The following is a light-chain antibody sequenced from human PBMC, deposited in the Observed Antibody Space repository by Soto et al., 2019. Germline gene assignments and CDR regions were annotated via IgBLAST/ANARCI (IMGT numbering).Light chain of an antibody. CDR3: QQYGSSLALT. V-gene: IGKV3-11*01. CDR2: DAS. Sequence: EIVLTQSPANLSLSPGDRATLSCRASQSVRSFLAWYQQKPGQAPRLLIYDASNRATGVPGRFSGTGSGTDFTLTISRLEPEDFAVYYCQQYGSSLALTFGGGTKVDIK. J-gene: IGKJ4*01. CDR1: QSVRSF.